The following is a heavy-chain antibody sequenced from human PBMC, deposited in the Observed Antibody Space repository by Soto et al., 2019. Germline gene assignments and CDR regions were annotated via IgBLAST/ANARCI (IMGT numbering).Heavy chain of an antibody. J-gene: IGHJ6*03. V-gene: IGHV1-8*01. CDR1: GYTFTSYD. D-gene: IGHD5-12*01. CDR2: MNPNSGNT. Sequence: ASVKVSCKASGYTFTSYDINWVRQATGQGLEWMGWMNPNSGNTGYAQKFQGRVTMTRNTTISTAYMELSSLRSEDTAVYYCARQGYSGYDCGANYYYYMDVWGKGTTVTVSS. CDR3: ARQGYSGYDCGANYYYYMDV.